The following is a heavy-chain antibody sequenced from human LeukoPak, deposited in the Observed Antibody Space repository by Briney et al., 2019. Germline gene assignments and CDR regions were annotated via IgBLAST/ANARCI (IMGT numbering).Heavy chain of an antibody. CDR3: ARGSVWKGEYYFDY. V-gene: IGHV3-48*01. CDR1: GFTFSSYS. CDR2: ISSSSSTI. Sequence: GGSLRLSCAASGFTFSSYSMNWVRQAPGKGLEWVSYISSSSSTIYYADSVKGRFTISRDNAKNSLYLQMNSLRAEDTAVYYCARGSVWKGEYYFDYWGQGTLVTASS. D-gene: IGHD3-10*01. J-gene: IGHJ4*02.